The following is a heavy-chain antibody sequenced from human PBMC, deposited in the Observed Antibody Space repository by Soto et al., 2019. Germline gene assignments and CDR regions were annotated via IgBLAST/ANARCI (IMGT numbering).Heavy chain of an antibody. Sequence: QVQLVESGGGVVQPGRSLRLSCAASGFTFSSYAMHWVRQAPGKGLEWVAVISYDGSNKYYADSVKGRFTISRDNSKNTLYLQMNSLRAEDTAVYYCARELASGSAAMSEGVYYYYYGMDVWGQGTTVTVSS. J-gene: IGHJ6*02. CDR2: ISYDGSNK. CDR1: GFTFSSYA. CDR3: ARELASGSAAMSEGVYYYYYGMDV. V-gene: IGHV3-30-3*01. D-gene: IGHD2-2*01.